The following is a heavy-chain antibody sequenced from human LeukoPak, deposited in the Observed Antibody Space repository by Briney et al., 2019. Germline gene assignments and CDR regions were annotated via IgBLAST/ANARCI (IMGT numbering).Heavy chain of an antibody. D-gene: IGHD3-22*01. CDR3: ARGHSSGYVEYFQH. V-gene: IGHV3-23*01. CDR1: GFTFSSYT. J-gene: IGHJ1*01. Sequence: GGSLRLSCAASGFTFSSYTMTWVRQAPGKGLEWVSAISGSGGNTYYADSVKGRFTISRDSSKSTLYLQMNSLRAEDTAVYHCARGHSSGYVEYFQHWGQGTLVTVSS. CDR2: ISGSGGNT.